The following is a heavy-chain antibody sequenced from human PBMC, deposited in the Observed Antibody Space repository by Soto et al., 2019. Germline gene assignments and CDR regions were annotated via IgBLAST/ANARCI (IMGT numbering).Heavy chain of an antibody. D-gene: IGHD2-15*01. CDR2: IYYSGST. Sequence: QVQLQESGPGLVKPSQTLSLTCTVSGGSISSGDYYWSWIRQPPGKGLEWIGYIYYSGSTYYNPTLKSSVTRSVDTSKNQFSLKPSSVTAADTAVYYCARLVQLLQGRRFDPWGQGTLVTVSS. CDR3: ARLVQLLQGRRFDP. J-gene: IGHJ5*02. CDR1: GGSISSGDYY. V-gene: IGHV4-30-4*01.